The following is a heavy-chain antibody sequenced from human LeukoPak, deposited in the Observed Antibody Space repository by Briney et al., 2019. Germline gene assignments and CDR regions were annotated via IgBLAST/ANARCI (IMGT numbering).Heavy chain of an antibody. Sequence: SQTLSLTCAVSGASVTSGNYFWSWIRQPPGKGLEWIGYIQHSGSAYYTPSLKSRVTISLDRSKNQVSLNLTSVTAADTAAYYCVHFSEEFGAFDIWGQGTMVTVS. D-gene: IGHD3-3*02. CDR3: VHFSEEFGAFDI. CDR2: IQHSGSA. J-gene: IGHJ3*02. V-gene: IGHV4-30-2*01. CDR1: GASVTSGNYF.